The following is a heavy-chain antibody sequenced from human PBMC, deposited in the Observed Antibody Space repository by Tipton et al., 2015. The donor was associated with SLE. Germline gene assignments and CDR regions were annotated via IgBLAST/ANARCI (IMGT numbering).Heavy chain of an antibody. D-gene: IGHD1-26*01. CDR2: IRYDGSEK. Sequence: SLRLSCAASGFTFSSYGMYWVRQAPGEGLEWVAFIRYDGSEKYYADSVKGRFTISRDNSRNMLHLQMNSLRAEDTAVYYCAKDGMLEFSGSHHLDYWGQGTLVTVPS. CDR3: AKDGMLEFSGSHHLDY. J-gene: IGHJ4*02. CDR1: GFTFSSYG. V-gene: IGHV3-30*02.